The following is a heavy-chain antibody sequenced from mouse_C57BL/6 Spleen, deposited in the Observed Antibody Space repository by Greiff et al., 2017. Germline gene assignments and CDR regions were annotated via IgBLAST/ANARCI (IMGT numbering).Heavy chain of an antibody. V-gene: IGHV1-80*01. CDR2: IYPGGGDT. J-gene: IGHJ3*01. D-gene: IGHD2-13*01. CDR3: DNGDGEGFAY. CDR1: GYAFSSYW. Sequence: VQLQQSGAELVRPGASVKISCKASGYAFSSYWMNWVKQRPGKGLEWIGQIYPGGGDTYYNGKFKGKATLTADKSSSTAYMQLSSLTSEDSAVYVCDNGDGEGFAYWGQGTLVTVSA.